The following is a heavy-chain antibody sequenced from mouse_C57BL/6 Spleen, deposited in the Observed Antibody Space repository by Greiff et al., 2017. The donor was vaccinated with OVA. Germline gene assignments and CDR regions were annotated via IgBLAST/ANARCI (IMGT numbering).Heavy chain of an antibody. CDR2: IYPGSGSP. D-gene: IGHD2-4*01. Sequence: VQLQQPGAELVKPGASVKMSCKASGYTFTSYWITWVKQRPGQGLEWIGDIYPGSGSPNYNEKFKSKATLTVDTSSSTAYMQLSSLTSEDSAVYYCATLYYDYDGVAYWGQGTLVTVSA. J-gene: IGHJ3*01. CDR3: ATLYYDYDGVAY. CDR1: GYTFTSYW. V-gene: IGHV1-55*01.